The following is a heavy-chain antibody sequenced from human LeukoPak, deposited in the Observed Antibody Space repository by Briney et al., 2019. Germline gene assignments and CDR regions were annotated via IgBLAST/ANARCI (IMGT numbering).Heavy chain of an antibody. V-gene: IGHV1-18*01. CDR3: ARDGSKHCTNGVCSQVFDY. D-gene: IGHD2-8*01. CDR1: GYTFTSYG. CDR2: ISAYNGNT. Sequence: EASVRVSCTASGYTFTSYGISWVRQAPGQGLEWMGSISAYNGNTNYAQKLQGRVTMTTDTSTSTAYMELRSLRSDDTAVYYCARDGSKHCTNGVCSQVFDYWGQGTLVTVSS. J-gene: IGHJ4*02.